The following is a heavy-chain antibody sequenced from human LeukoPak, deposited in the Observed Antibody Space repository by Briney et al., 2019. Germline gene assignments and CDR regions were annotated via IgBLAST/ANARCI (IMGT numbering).Heavy chain of an antibody. J-gene: IGHJ4*02. D-gene: IGHD6-19*01. Sequence: PGGSLRLSCVASGFSFSTYDMNWVRQAPGKGLEWVSAITSTSNHINYADSVKGRFTISRDSANNSLYLQMNSLRAGDTAVYYCAREADSSGWPHIDYWGQGTLSPSPQ. CDR3: AREADSSGWPHIDY. CDR2: ITSTSNHI. CDR1: GFSFSTYD. V-gene: IGHV3-21*01.